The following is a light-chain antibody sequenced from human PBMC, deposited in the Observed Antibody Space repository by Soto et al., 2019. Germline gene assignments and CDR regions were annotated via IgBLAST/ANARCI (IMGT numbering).Light chain of an antibody. CDR3: AAWDDSHYV. J-gene: IGLJ1*01. Sequence: QRARTQPPSASGIHLHRGSISYSGSSSNIGSNYVYWYQQLPGTAPKLLIHRNNQRPSGVPDRFSGSKSGTSASLAISGLRSEDEADYYCAAWDDSHYVFGTGTKVTVL. CDR2: RNN. CDR1: SSNIGSNY. V-gene: IGLV1-47*01.